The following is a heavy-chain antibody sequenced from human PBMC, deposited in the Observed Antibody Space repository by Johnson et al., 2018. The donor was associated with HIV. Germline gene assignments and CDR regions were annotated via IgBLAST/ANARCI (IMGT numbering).Heavy chain of an antibody. D-gene: IGHD4-23*01. CDR1: GFTFSTYW. Sequence: VQVVESGGGLVQPGGSLRLSCTASGFTFSTYWMSWVRQAPGKGLEWVANIKQDGSEKYYVDSVKGRFSISRDDSKNTLYLQMNSLRAEDTATYYCAKSPGKDNGGNSGGIDFWGQGTRVTVSS. CDR2: IKQDGSEK. CDR3: AKSPGKDNGGNSGGIDF. V-gene: IGHV3-7*02. J-gene: IGHJ3*01.